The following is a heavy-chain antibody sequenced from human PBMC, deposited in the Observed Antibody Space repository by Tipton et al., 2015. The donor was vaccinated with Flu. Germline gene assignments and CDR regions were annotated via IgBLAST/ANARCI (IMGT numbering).Heavy chain of an antibody. Sequence: SLRLFCAASGFPFSNFWMHWVRQAPGKGLEWVAHINQDGSEKNYVDSVKGRFTISRDNAKNSLYLQMNSLRADDTALYYCVRFAGGSWGQGTVVTVTS. D-gene: IGHD3-16*01. CDR2: INQDGSEK. CDR1: GFPFSNFW. J-gene: IGHJ5*02. V-gene: IGHV3-7*01. CDR3: VRFAGGS.